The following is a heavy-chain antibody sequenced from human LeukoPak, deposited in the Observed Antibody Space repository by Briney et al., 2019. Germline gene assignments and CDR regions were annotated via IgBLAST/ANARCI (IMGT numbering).Heavy chain of an antibody. J-gene: IGHJ5*02. V-gene: IGHV6-1*01. D-gene: IGHD3-10*01. CDR1: GDSVSSNSAA. CDR3: ARALVLLWFGESSGWFDP. Sequence: SQTLSLTCAISGDSVSSNSAAWNWIRQSPSRSLEWLGRTYYRSKWYNDYAVSVKSRITINPDTSKNQFSLQLNSVTPEDTAVYSCARALVLLWFGESSGWFDPWGQGTLVTVSS. CDR2: TYYRSKWYN.